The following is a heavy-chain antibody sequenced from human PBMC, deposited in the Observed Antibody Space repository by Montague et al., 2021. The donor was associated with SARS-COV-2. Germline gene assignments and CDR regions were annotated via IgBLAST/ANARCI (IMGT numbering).Heavy chain of an antibody. CDR3: ARASQPNYYGSWSWLYYYYGMDV. D-gene: IGHD3-10*01. Sequence: SLRLSCAASGFTFSSYAMHWVRQAPGKGLEWVAVISYDGSNKYYADSVKGRFTISRDNSKNTLYLQMNSLRAEDTAVYYCARASQPNYYGSWSWLYYYYGMDVWGQGTTVTVSS. V-gene: IGHV3-30-3*01. CDR1: GFTFSSYA. J-gene: IGHJ6*02. CDR2: ISYDGSNK.